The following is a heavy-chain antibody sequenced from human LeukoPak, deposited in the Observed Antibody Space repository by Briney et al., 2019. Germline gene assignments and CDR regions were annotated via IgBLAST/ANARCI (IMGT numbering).Heavy chain of an antibody. V-gene: IGHV4-39*07. CDR3: ARGGVSYYGVVDY. CDR2: IYYSGST. D-gene: IGHD1-26*01. Sequence: PSETLSLTCTVSGGSISSSNYYWGWIRQPPGKGLEWIGSIYYSGSTNYNPSLKSRVTISVDTSKNQFSLKLSSVTAADTAVYYCARGGVSYYGVVDYWGQGTLVTVSS. J-gene: IGHJ4*02. CDR1: GGSISSSNYY.